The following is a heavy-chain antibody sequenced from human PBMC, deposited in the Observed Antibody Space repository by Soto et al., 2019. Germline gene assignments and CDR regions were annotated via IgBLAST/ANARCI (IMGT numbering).Heavy chain of an antibody. J-gene: IGHJ4*02. V-gene: IGHV1-8*01. Sequence: QVQLVQSGAEVKKPGASVKISCKASGYTFTSYDINWVRQATGQGLEWMGWMNPNSGNTGYAQKFQGRVTMTRNTSISTAYMEMRRTRSEDTAVYYCARERTVAGDAYWEQGTLVTVS. CDR2: MNPNSGNT. D-gene: IGHD6-19*01. CDR1: GYTFTSYD. CDR3: ARERTVAGDAY.